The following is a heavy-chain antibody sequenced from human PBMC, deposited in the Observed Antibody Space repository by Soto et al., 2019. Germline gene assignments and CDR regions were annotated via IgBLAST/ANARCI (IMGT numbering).Heavy chain of an antibody. Sequence: QVQLVQYGAELKKPGASVKVSCKASGYTFTDYYLHRVRQAPGQGLERMGWINPNSGGTHYVQKFQGGVTMTRDTSTSTVYMELSRLTSDDTAVYYCARDWGHYYGSGSFPSPQRFDPWGQGTLVTVSS. CDR1: GYTFTDYY. D-gene: IGHD3-10*01. CDR2: INPNSGGT. CDR3: ARDWGHYYGSGSFPSPQRFDP. J-gene: IGHJ5*02. V-gene: IGHV1-2*02.